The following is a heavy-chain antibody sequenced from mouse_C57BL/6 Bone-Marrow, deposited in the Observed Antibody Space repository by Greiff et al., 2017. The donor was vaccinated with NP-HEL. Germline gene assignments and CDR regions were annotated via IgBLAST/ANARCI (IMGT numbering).Heavy chain of an antibody. J-gene: IGHJ2*01. D-gene: IGHD2-2*01. CDR2: ISSGGSYT. Sequence: DVKLVESGGDLVKPGGSLKLSCAASGFTFSSYGMSWVRQTPDKRLEWVATISSGGSYTYYPDSVKGRFTISRDNAKNTLYLQMSSLKSEDTAMYYCARLEVTDYWGQGTTLTVSS. V-gene: IGHV5-6*02. CDR1: GFTFSSYG. CDR3: ARLEVTDY.